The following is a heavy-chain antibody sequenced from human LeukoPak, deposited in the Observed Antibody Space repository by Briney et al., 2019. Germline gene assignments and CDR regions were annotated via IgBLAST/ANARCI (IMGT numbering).Heavy chain of an antibody. CDR2: INHSGGT. CDR3: ARDVAGIYRVYFDY. D-gene: IGHD3-10*01. J-gene: IGHJ4*02. Sequence: PSETLSLTCGVSGASFSGYYWSWIRQPPGKGLEWIGEINHSGGTNYNTSLKSRVTISVDTSKKQFSLKLRSVTAEDTAVYYCARDVAGIYRVYFDYWGQGTLVTVSS. V-gene: IGHV4-34*01. CDR1: GASFSGYY.